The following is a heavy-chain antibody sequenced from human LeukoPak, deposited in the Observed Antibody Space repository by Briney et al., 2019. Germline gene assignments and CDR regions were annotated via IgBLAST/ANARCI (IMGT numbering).Heavy chain of an antibody. D-gene: IGHD2-15*01. J-gene: IGHJ4*02. CDR2: ISGSGGST. CDR3: AKSRDCSGGSCYHPDY. CDR1: GFTFSSYA. V-gene: IGHV3-23*01. Sequence: PGGSLRLSCAASGFTFSSYAKSWVRQAPGKGLEWVSAISGSGGSTYYADSVKGRFTISRDNSENTLYLQMNSLRAEDTAVYYCAKSRDCSGGSCYHPDYWGQGTLVTVSS.